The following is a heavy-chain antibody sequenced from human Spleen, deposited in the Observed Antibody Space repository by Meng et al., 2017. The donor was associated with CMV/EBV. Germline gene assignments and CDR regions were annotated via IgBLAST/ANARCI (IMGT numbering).Heavy chain of an antibody. J-gene: IGHJ4*02. V-gene: IGHV3-7*01. CDR3: ASVVFWSGYSGGDY. CDR2: IKQDGSEK. Sequence: GESLKISCAASGFTFSSYWMSWVRQAPGKGLEWVANIKQDGSEKYYVDSVKGRFTISRDNAKNSLYLQMNSLRTEDTSVYYCASVVFWSGYSGGDYWGQGTLVTVSS. CDR1: GFTFSSYW. D-gene: IGHD3-3*01.